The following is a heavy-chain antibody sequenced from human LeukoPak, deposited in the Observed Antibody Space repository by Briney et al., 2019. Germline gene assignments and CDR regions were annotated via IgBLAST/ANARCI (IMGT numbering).Heavy chain of an antibody. CDR2: IKQDGSEK. Sequence: GGSLRLSCEASGFSFDSFWMTWVRQAPGKGLEWVANIKQDGSEKYYVDSVRGRFTLSRDNAKNSLSLQMDSLRVDDTAVCYCARGDALPEDLPPRRGAYYYYYGMDVWGQGTTVTVSS. CDR3: ARGDALPEDLPPRRGAYYYYYGMDV. CDR1: GFSFDSFW. V-gene: IGHV3-7*01. J-gene: IGHJ6*02. D-gene: IGHD2-2*01.